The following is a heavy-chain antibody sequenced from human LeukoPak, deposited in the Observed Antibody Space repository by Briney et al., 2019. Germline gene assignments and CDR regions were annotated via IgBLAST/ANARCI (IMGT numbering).Heavy chain of an antibody. J-gene: IGHJ4*02. CDR3: AHYGSGKVYYFDY. Sequence: SETPSLTCTVSGGSISSYYWSWIRQPPGKGLEWIGYIYYSGSTNYNPSLKSRVTISVDTSKNQFSLKLSSVTAADTAVYYCAHYGSGKVYYFDYWGQGTLVTVSS. V-gene: IGHV4-59*08. CDR1: GGSISSYY. CDR2: IYYSGST. D-gene: IGHD3-10*01.